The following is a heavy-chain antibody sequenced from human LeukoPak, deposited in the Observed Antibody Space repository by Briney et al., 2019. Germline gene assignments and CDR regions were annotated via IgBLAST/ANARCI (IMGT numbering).Heavy chain of an antibody. D-gene: IGHD6-13*01. Sequence: ASVKVSCKASGYTFTGYYMHWVRQAPGQGLEWMGRINPSSGGTNYAQKFQGRVTMTRDTSISTAYMELSRLRSDDTAVYYCARDLTAAAVDFDYWGQGTLVTVSS. V-gene: IGHV1-2*06. J-gene: IGHJ4*02. CDR2: INPSSGGT. CDR1: GYTFTGYY. CDR3: ARDLTAAAVDFDY.